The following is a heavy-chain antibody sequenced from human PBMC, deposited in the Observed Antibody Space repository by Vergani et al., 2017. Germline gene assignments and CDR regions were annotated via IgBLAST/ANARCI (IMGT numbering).Heavy chain of an antibody. CDR3: ARGGGDCSSTSCDSGNYYYGMDV. Sequence: QVQLQESGPGLVKPSETLSLTCTVSGGSISSYYWSWIRQPPGKGLEWIGYIYYSGSTNYNPSLKSRVTISVDTSKNQFSLKLSSVTAADTAVYYCARGGGDCSSTSCDSGNYYYGMDVWGQGTTVTVSS. D-gene: IGHD2-2*02. J-gene: IGHJ6*02. V-gene: IGHV4-59*01. CDR2: IYYSGST. CDR1: GGSISSYY.